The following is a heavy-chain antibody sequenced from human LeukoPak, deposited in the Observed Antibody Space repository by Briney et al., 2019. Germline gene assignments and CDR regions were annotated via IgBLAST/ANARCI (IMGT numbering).Heavy chain of an antibody. Sequence: GGSLRLSCAASGFTFSSYKMNWVRQAPGRGLEWVSHISSSSSTIYYADSVKGRFTISRDNAKNSLYLQMNSLRAEDTSVYYCVRASSGHDAFDIWGQGTMVTVSS. V-gene: IGHV3-48*04. D-gene: IGHD6-19*01. CDR2: ISSSSSTI. CDR3: VRASSGHDAFDI. CDR1: GFTFSSYK. J-gene: IGHJ3*02.